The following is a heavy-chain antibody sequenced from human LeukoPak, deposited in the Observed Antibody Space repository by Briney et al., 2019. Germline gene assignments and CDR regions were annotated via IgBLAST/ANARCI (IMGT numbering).Heavy chain of an antibody. Sequence: GASVKVSCTVSGYTLTELSMHWVRQAPGKGLEWMGGFDPEDGETIYAQKFQGRVTMTEDTSTDTAYMELSSLRSEDTAVYYCSGGSYANFDYWGQGTLVTVSS. CDR2: FDPEDGET. V-gene: IGHV1-24*01. D-gene: IGHD1-26*01. CDR3: SGGSYANFDY. CDR1: GYTLTELS. J-gene: IGHJ4*02.